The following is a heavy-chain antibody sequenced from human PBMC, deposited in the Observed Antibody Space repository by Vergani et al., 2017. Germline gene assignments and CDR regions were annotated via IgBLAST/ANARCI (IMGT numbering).Heavy chain of an antibody. Sequence: QVQLQESGPGLVKPSETLSLTCTVSGGSISSYYWSWIRQPPGKGLEWIGYIDYSGSTNYNPSLKSRVTISVDTSKNQFSLKLSSVTAADTAVYYCARDGTMVRGVIPLDYWGQGTLVTVSS. V-gene: IGHV4-59*12. J-gene: IGHJ4*02. CDR1: GGSISSYY. D-gene: IGHD3-10*01. CDR2: IDYSGST. CDR3: ARDGTMVRGVIPLDY.